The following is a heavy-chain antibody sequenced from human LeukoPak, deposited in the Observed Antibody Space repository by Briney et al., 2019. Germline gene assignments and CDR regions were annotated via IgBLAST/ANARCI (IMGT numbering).Heavy chain of an antibody. D-gene: IGHD2-2*01. Sequence: ASVKVSCKASGDTFSSYPIDWVRQAPGQGLEWMGIINPSGGSTSYAQKFQGRVTMTRDTSTSTVYMELSSLRSEDTAVYYCARGGGSIVVVPAADAFDIWGQGTMVTVSS. CDR3: ARGGGSIVVVPAADAFDI. CDR2: INPSGGST. V-gene: IGHV1-46*01. J-gene: IGHJ3*02. CDR1: GDTFSSYP.